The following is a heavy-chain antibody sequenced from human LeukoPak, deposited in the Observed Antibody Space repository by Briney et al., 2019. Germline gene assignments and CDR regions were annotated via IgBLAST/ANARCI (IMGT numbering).Heavy chain of an antibody. CDR2: INHSGST. Sequence: KPSETLSLTCAVYGGSFSGYYWSWIRQPPGKGLEWIGEINHSGSTNYNPSLKSRVTISVDTSKNQFSLKLSSVTAADTAVYYCARDWAAAGFFFDYWGQGTLVTVSS. CDR1: GGSFSGYY. D-gene: IGHD6-13*01. V-gene: IGHV4-34*01. CDR3: ARDWAAAGFFFDY. J-gene: IGHJ4*02.